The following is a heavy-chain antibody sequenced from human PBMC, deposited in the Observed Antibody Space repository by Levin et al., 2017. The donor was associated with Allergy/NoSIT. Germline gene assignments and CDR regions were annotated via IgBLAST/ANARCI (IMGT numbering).Heavy chain of an antibody. J-gene: IGHJ6*03. CDR3: ARRRVVAATGGSVYQYYMDV. V-gene: IGHV5-51*01. Sequence: ASVKVSCKGSGYSFISQWIGWVRQMPGKGLEWMGIIYPDDSDTRYSPSFQGQVTISADKSISTAYLQWSSLKASDTAMYYCARRRVVAATGGSVYQYYMDVWGKGTAVTVSS. CDR2: IYPDDSDT. D-gene: IGHD2-15*01. CDR1: GYSFISQW.